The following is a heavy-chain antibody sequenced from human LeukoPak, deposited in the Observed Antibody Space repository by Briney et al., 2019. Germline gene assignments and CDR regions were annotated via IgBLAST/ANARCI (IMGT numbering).Heavy chain of an antibody. CDR3: ARPNITSYYDSRGYDAFDV. CDR2: IYPDDSDT. J-gene: IGHJ3*01. Sequence: GESLKISCKGSGYRFSTYWIAWVRQMPGKGLEWMGIIYPDDSDTRYSPSFQGQVTISADKFVSTAYLQWSSLKASDTAMYYCARPNITSYYDSRGYDAFDVWGQGTMVTVSS. D-gene: IGHD3-22*01. CDR1: GYRFSTYW. V-gene: IGHV5-51*01.